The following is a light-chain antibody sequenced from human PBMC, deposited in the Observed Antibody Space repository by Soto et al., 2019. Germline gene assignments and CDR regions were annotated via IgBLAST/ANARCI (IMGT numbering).Light chain of an antibody. CDR2: GAS. V-gene: IGKV2-30*02. CDR1: QGLVHSDGDAY. Sequence: VVMTQSPLSLTVTLGQPASISCRSGQGLVHSDGDAYFSCFHWRPGQSPRLLIYGASSRATGIPDRFSGSGSGTDFTLTISRLEPEDFAVYCCQQYGSSPLTFGGGTKVDIK. J-gene: IGKJ4*01. CDR3: QQYGSSPLT.